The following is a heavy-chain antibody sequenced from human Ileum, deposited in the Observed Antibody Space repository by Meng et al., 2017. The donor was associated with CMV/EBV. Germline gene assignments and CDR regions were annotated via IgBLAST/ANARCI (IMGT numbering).Heavy chain of an antibody. CDR1: GFTFSSYG. V-gene: IGHV3-33*06. Sequence: GESLKISCAASGFTFSSYGMHWVRQAPGKGLEWVAVIWYDGSNKYYADSVKGRFTISRDNSKNTLYLQMNSLRAEDTAVYYCAKDTFQQWGRGGAFDIWGQGTRVTVSS. J-gene: IGHJ3*02. CDR2: IWYDGSNK. CDR3: AKDTFQQWGRGGAFDI. D-gene: IGHD6-19*01.